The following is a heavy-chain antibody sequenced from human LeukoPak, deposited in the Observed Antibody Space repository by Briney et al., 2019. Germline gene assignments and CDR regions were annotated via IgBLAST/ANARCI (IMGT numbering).Heavy chain of an antibody. D-gene: IGHD6-19*01. CDR1: GFTFSSYA. CDR3: ARGTNNGGIAVAADY. V-gene: IGHV3-23*01. Sequence: PGGSLRLSCAASGFTFSSYAMSWVRQAPGKGLEWVSAISGSGGSTYYADSVKGRFTISRDNSKNTLYLQMNSLRAEDTAVYYCARGTNNGGIAVAADYWGQGTLVTVSS. J-gene: IGHJ4*02. CDR2: ISGSGGST.